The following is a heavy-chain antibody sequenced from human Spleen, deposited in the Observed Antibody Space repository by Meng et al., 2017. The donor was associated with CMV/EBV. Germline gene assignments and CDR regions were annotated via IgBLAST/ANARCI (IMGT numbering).Heavy chain of an antibody. CDR3: ARDLAAGYSYGYPDY. J-gene: IGHJ4*02. Sequence: ASVKVSCKASGYTFIDYYIHWVRQAPGQGLEWKGWINPNSGATNYLQNFQGRVTVTRDTSMTTAYMELSRVRSDDTAVYYCARDLAAGYSYGYPDYWGQGTLVTVSS. D-gene: IGHD5-18*01. V-gene: IGHV1-2*02. CDR2: INPNSGAT. CDR1: GYTFIDYY.